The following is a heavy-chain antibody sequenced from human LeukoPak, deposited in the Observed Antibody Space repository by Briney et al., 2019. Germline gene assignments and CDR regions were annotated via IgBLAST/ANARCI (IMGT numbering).Heavy chain of an antibody. CDR3: ASSPYYDSSGSEVLVY. D-gene: IGHD3-22*01. CDR2: IKQDGSEK. Sequence: GGSLRLSCAAAGFTFSSYAMTWVRQAPGKGLEWVANIKQDGSEKYYVDSVKGRFTISRDNAKNSLYLQMNSLRAEDTAVYYCASSPYYDSSGSEVLVYWGQGTLVTVSP. J-gene: IGHJ4*02. CDR1: GFTFSSYA. V-gene: IGHV3-7*01.